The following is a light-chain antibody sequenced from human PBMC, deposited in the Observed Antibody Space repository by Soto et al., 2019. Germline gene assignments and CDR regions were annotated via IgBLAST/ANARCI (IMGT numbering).Light chain of an antibody. J-gene: IGKJ1*01. CDR2: GAS. V-gene: IGKV3-15*01. CDR3: QQYNIYSRT. CDR1: QSVSGY. Sequence: IMFTQSPATLSLYTGETATLSWRASQSVSGYIGWYQQRPGQAPRLLLYGASSRDTGIPVRFSGRGSGTEFTLTISRLQSDDVETYSCQQYNIYSRTFGQGTQVDIK.